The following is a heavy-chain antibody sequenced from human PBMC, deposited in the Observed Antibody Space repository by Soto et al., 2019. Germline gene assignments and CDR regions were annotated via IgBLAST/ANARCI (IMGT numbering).Heavy chain of an antibody. Sequence: GGSLRLSCTASGFTFGDYAMSWFRQAPGKGLEWVGFIRSKAYGGTTEYAASVKGRFTISRDDSKSIAYLQMNSLKTEDTAVYYCTRDGEAAVTHPWWYMDVWGKGTTVTVSS. CDR3: TRDGEAAVTHPWWYMDV. CDR2: IRSKAYGGTT. J-gene: IGHJ6*03. D-gene: IGHD2-15*01. V-gene: IGHV3-49*03. CDR1: GFTFGDYA.